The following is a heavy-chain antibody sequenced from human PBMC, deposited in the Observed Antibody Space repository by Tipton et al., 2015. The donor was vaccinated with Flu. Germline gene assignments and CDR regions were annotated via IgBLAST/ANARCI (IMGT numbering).Heavy chain of an antibody. Sequence: QSGAEVKKPGASVRVSCKTSGYTFTGYYIHWVRQAPGQGLEWMGLINPDSGHTYYAQRFQGRVTMTRDTSISTVYMDLSRLTSDDTAVYYCARVYDTLVFDFWGQGALVTVSS. CDR2: INPDSGHT. CDR1: GYTFTGYY. J-gene: IGHJ4*02. V-gene: IGHV1-2*02. CDR3: ARVYDTLVFDF. D-gene: IGHD2-8*01.